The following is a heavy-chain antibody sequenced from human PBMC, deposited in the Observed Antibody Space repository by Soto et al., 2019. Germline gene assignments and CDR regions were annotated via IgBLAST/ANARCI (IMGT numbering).Heavy chain of an antibody. Sequence: QVQLVQSGAEVKKPGASVKVSCEASGYPFSAFDINWVRQAGGQGLEWMGWLNPDSGDTAFAPRFQDRITMTRSTSISTAYMELSRLTSDDTAVYFCVRQPGGVATPGDDYWGQGTLVTVSS. J-gene: IGHJ4*02. V-gene: IGHV1-8*01. CDR3: VRQPGGVATPGDDY. CDR2: LNPDSGDT. D-gene: IGHD2-15*01. CDR1: GYPFSAFD.